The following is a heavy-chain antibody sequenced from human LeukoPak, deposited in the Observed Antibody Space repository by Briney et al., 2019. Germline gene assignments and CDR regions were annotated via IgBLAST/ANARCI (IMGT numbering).Heavy chain of an antibody. J-gene: IGHJ4*02. Sequence: PGGSLRLSCAASGFTFSSYWMSWVRQAPGKGLKWVANIKQDGSEKYYVDSVKGRFTISRDNAKNSLYLQMNSLRAEDTAVYYCAREDYYDSSGPFYWGQGTLVTVSS. CDR1: GFTFSSYW. CDR2: IKQDGSEK. V-gene: IGHV3-7*01. D-gene: IGHD3-22*01. CDR3: AREDYYDSSGPFY.